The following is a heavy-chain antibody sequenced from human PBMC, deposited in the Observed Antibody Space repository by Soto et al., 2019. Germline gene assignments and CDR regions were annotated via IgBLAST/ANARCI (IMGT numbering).Heavy chain of an antibody. V-gene: IGHV4-30-2*01. D-gene: IGHD6-13*01. CDR3: ARAIAAARGDRFAP. Sequence: SETLSLTCAVSGGSISSGGYSWSWIRQPPGKGLEWIGYIYHSGSTYYNPSLKSRVTISVDRSKNQFSLKLSSVTAADTAVYYCARAIAAARGDRFAPWGQGTLVTVSS. J-gene: IGHJ5*02. CDR2: IYHSGST. CDR1: GGSISSGGYS.